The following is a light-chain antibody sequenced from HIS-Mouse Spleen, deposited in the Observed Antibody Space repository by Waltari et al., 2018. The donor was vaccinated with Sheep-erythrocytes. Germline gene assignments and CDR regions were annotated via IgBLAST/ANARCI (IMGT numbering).Light chain of an antibody. CDR3: CSYAGSYNHV. CDR2: DGS. V-gene: IGLV2-11*01. J-gene: IGLJ1*01. Sequence: QSALTQPRSVSGSPGQSVTISCTGTSSDVGGYNYVSWYQQHPGKAPKLRIYDGSKRPAGVPDRVSGSKSGNTASLTISGLQAEDEADYYCCSYAGSYNHVFATGTKVTVL. CDR1: SSDVGGYNY.